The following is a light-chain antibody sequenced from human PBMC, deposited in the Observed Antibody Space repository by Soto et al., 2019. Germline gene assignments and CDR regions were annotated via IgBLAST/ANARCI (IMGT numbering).Light chain of an antibody. V-gene: IGKV1-5*03. CDR1: QSVSTW. CDR3: HQSHDSPVT. J-gene: IGKJ4*01. CDR2: KSS. Sequence: DIQLTQSPSTLSASVGDRVTITCRASQSVSTWLAWYQQKPGKAPKLLIHKSSKLENGVLSRFSVSGSGTVLTHVLRSLQPYDSAIYSCHQSHDSPVTFGGANKLQL.